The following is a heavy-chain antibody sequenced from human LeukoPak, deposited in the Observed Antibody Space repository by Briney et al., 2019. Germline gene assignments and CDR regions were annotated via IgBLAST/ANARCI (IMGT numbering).Heavy chain of an antibody. V-gene: IGHV4-34*01. CDR2: INHSGST. CDR1: GGSFSGYY. Sequence: SETLSLTCAVYGGSFSGYYWSWIRQPPGKGLEWIGEINHSGSTNYNPSLKSRVTISVDTSKNQFSLKLSSVTAADTAVYYCARGSPYYYDSSGSPGYAFDIWGQGAMVTVSS. CDR3: ARGSPYYYDSSGSPGYAFDI. D-gene: IGHD3-22*01. J-gene: IGHJ3*02.